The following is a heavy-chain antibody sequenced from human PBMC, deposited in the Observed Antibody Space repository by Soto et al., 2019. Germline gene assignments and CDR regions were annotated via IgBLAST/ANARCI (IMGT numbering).Heavy chain of an antibody. Sequence: PSETLSLTCTVSGGSISSGDYYWSWIRQPPGKGLEWIGYIYYSGSTYYNPSLKSRVTISVDTSKNQFSLKLSSVTAADSAVYYCASTYCSSTSCYGSRGHWFDPWGQGTLVTVPQ. D-gene: IGHD2-2*01. J-gene: IGHJ5*02. CDR1: GGSISSGDYY. CDR3: ASTYCSSTSCYGSRGHWFDP. CDR2: IYYSGST. V-gene: IGHV4-30-4*01.